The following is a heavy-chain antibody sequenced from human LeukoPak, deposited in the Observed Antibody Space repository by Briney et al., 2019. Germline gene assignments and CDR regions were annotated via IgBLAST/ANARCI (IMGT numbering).Heavy chain of an antibody. D-gene: IGHD3-22*01. J-gene: IGHJ2*01. V-gene: IGHV4-59*01. CDR1: GDSIRSYY. Sequence: SETLSLTCTVSGDSIRSYYWSWIRQSPGKGLEWIGYIYYSGSTNYNPSLKSRVTISVDTSKNQFSLKLSSVTAADTAVYYCARDARNYYDSSGYYLSFDLWGRGTLVTVSS. CDR2: IYYSGST. CDR3: ARDARNYYDSSGYYLSFDL.